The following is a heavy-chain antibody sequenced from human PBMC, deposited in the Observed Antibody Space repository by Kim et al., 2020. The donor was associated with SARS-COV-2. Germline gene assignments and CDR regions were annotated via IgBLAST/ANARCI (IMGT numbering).Heavy chain of an antibody. D-gene: IGHD1-26*01. V-gene: IGHV3-30*18. CDR2: ISYDGSNK. CDR1: GFTFSSYG. J-gene: IGHJ4*02. CDR3: AKDPTSYATLLDY. Sequence: GGSLRLSCAASGFTFSSYGMHWVRQAPGKGLEWVAVISYDGSNKYYADSVKGRFTISRDNSKNTLYLRMNSLRAEDTAVYYCAKDPTSYATLLDYWGQGTLVTVSS.